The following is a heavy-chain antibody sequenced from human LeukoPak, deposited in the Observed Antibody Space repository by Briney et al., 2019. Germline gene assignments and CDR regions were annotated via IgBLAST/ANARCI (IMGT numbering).Heavy chain of an antibody. CDR1: GFTFSSYG. D-gene: IGHD3-10*01. CDR2: ISYDGSNK. V-gene: IGHV3-30*03. Sequence: GGSLRLSCAASGFTFSSYGMHWVRQAPGKGLEWVAVISYDGSNKYYADSVKGRFTISRDNAKNSLYLQMNSLRAEDTAVYYCAREEGYYYGSGTHRVPFFDYWGQGTLVTVSS. J-gene: IGHJ4*02. CDR3: AREEGYYYGSGTHRVPFFDY.